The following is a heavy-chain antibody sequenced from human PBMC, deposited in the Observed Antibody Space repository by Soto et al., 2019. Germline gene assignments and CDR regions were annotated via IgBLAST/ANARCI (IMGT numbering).Heavy chain of an antibody. V-gene: IGHV1-2*02. CDR3: GRGRSGQIVVFY. Sequence: ASVRVSCKASGYTFTGHYIHWVRQAPEQGPEWMGEIGPESGATRYAQRFQGRVTMTRDMSITTVYMELNNLSPDDTAVYYCGRGRSGQIVVFYWGQGTPVTVSS. D-gene: IGHD1-26*01. CDR2: IGPESGAT. J-gene: IGHJ4*02. CDR1: GYTFTGHY.